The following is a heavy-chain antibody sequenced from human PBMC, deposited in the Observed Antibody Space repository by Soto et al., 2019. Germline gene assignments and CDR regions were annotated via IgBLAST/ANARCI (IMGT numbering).Heavy chain of an antibody. V-gene: IGHV3-23*01. D-gene: IGHD2-15*01. Sequence: PGGSLRLSCAASGFTFSNYAVTWVRQAPGKGLEWVSTISGSGGSTYYADSVKGRFTISRDNSKNTVHLQMNSLRAEDTAVYYCAKTMGDCSGGSCYGAYSMDVWGQGITVTVSS. J-gene: IGHJ6*02. CDR1: GFTFSNYA. CDR3: AKTMGDCSGGSCYGAYSMDV. CDR2: ISGSGGST.